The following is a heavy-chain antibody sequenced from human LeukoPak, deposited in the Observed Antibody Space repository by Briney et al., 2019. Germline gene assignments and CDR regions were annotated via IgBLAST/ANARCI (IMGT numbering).Heavy chain of an antibody. V-gene: IGHV3-23*01. D-gene: IGHD3-22*01. CDR3: AKCDSSGYYDYDY. J-gene: IGHJ4*02. CDR2: ISGSGGST. CDR1: GFTFSSYA. Sequence: GGSLRLSCAASGFTFSSYAMSWVPEAPGKGLEWVSAISGSGGSTYYADSVKGRFTISRDNSKNTLYLQMNSLRAEDTAVYYCAKCDSSGYYDYDYWGQGTVVTVSS.